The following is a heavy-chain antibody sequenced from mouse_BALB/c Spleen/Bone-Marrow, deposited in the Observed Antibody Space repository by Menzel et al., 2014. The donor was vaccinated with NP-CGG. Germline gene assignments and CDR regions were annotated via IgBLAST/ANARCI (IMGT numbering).Heavy chain of an antibody. J-gene: IGHJ4*01. CDR1: GFTFSSYG. CDR3: SRRQSGNYAMDY. V-gene: IGHV5-6*01. CDR2: ISNGGTFT. Sequence: EVQLQQSGGDLVKPGGSLKLSCAASGFTFSSYGFFWVRQTPDKRLEWVATISNGGTFTYYPDSVKGRFTISRDSAKNTLYLQMSSLKSEDTAMYYCSRRQSGNYAMDYWGQGTSVTVSS.